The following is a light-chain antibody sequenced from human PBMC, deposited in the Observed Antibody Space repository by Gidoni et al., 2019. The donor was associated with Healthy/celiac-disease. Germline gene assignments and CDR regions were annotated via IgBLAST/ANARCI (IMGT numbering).Light chain of an antibody. J-gene: IGKJ1*01. CDR3: QQYNNWPRT. V-gene: IGKV3-15*01. CDR1: QSVSSN. Sequence: EIVMTQSPATLSVSPGERATLSCRASQSVSSNLAWYQQNPGQAPRLLIYGASTRATGIPARFRGSGSGTEVTLTNSSLQSEDFAVYYCQQYNNWPRTFXXXTKVEIK. CDR2: GAS.